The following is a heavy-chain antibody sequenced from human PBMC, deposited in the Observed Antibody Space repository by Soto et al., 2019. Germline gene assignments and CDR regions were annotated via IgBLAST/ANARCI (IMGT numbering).Heavy chain of an antibody. Sequence: SETLSLTCTVSGGSISSGDYYWSWIRQPPGKGLEWIGYIYYSRSTYYNPSLKSRVTISVDTSKNQFSLKLSSVTAADTAVYYCAREARYSGSYMPIDYWGQGTLVTVSS. J-gene: IGHJ4*02. CDR1: GGSISSGDYY. V-gene: IGHV4-30-4*01. CDR2: IYYSRST. D-gene: IGHD3-10*01. CDR3: AREARYSGSYMPIDY.